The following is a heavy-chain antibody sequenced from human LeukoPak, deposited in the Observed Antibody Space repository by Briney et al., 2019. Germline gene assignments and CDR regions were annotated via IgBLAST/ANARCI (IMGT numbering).Heavy chain of an antibody. J-gene: IGHJ4*02. CDR1: GYTFTSYA. D-gene: IGHD3-22*01. V-gene: IGHV7-4-1*02. Sequence: ASVKVSCKASGYTFTSYAMNWVRQAPGQGLEWMGWINTNTGNPTYAQGFTGRFVFSLDTSVSTAYLQISSLKAEDTAVYYCCLYYYDSSGCYGALDYWGQGTLVTVSS. CDR3: CLYYYDSSGCYGALDY. CDR2: INTNTGNP.